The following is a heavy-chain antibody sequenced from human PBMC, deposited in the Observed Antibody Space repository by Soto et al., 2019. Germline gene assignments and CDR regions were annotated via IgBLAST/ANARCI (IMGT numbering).Heavy chain of an antibody. Sequence: ASVKVSCKASGYTFTRYYINWVRQATGQGLEWMGWMNPNSGNTGYAQKFQGRVTMTRNTSISTAYMELSSLRSEDTAVYYCARGAAMVHRYYYGMDVWGQGTTVTVSS. CDR3: ARGAAMVHRYYYGMDV. CDR2: MNPNSGNT. D-gene: IGHD5-18*01. CDR1: GYTFTRYY. J-gene: IGHJ6*02. V-gene: IGHV1-8*01.